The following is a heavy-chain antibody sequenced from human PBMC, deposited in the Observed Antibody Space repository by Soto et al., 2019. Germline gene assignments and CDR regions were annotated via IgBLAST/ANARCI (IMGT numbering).Heavy chain of an antibody. CDR1: GTTFSTHG. CDR3: ARSGGTYYFDH. D-gene: IGHD1-1*01. CDR2: FVPMFSSS. Sequence: SVKVSCKASGTTFSTHGIHWVRQAPGQGLEWMGGFVPMFSSSNYAQKFQGRLTIVADESTNSAYMELSSLRADDSAIYYCARSGGTYYFDHWGQGTLVTVSS. V-gene: IGHV1-69*13. J-gene: IGHJ4*02.